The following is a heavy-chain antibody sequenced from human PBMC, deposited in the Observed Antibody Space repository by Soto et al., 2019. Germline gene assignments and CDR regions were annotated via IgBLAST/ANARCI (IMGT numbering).Heavy chain of an antibody. Sequence: QVQLVESGGGVVQPGRSLRLSCAASGFTFSSYGMHWVRQAPGKGLEWVAVIWYDGSNKYYADSVKGRFTISRDNSKNSLYLQMNSLRAEDTAVYYCARDRCSSTSCYVVSRGFSSGWSVFDYWGQGTLVTVSS. J-gene: IGHJ4*02. CDR2: IWYDGSNK. CDR3: ARDRCSSTSCYVVSRGFSSGWSVFDY. CDR1: GFTFSSYG. D-gene: IGHD2-2*01. V-gene: IGHV3-33*01.